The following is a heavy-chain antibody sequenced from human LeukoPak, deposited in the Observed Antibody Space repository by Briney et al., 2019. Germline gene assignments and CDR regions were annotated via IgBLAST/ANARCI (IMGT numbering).Heavy chain of an antibody. D-gene: IGHD3-9*01. CDR3: ARVEYDILTGYRFDY. J-gene: IGHJ4*02. Sequence: SETLSLTCTVSGGSINSYYWSWIRQPAGKGLEWIGQINTRGSTNYNPSLKSRVTMSVDTSKNQFSLKLSSVTAADTAVYYCARVEYDILTGYRFDYWGQGTLVTVSS. CDR1: GGSINSYY. CDR2: INTRGST. V-gene: IGHV4-4*07.